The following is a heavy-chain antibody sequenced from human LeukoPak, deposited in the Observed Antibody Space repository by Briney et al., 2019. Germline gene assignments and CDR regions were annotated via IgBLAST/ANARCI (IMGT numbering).Heavy chain of an antibody. CDR2: ISARSDTI. Sequence: GGSLRLSCAASGFNFNAFFMNWVRQAPGKGLEWVSYISARSDTIFYADSVKGRFTVSRDNAKNTLYLQMNSLRAEDTAVYYCASSNWFDPWGQGTLVTVSS. CDR1: GFNFNAFF. J-gene: IGHJ5*02. CDR3: ASSNWFDP. V-gene: IGHV3-11*04.